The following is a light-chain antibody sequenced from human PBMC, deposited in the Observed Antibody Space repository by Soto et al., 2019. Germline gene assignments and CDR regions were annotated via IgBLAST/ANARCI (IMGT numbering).Light chain of an antibody. CDR1: ISDVGGYNY. J-gene: IGLJ2*01. CDR3: SSHAGSNNLLI. CDR2: EVN. V-gene: IGLV2-8*01. Sequence: QSVLTQPPSASGSPGQSVTISCTGTISDVGGYNYVSWYQLHPGKAPKLMIYEVNKRPSGVPDRFSGSKSGNTASLTVSGLQAEDEAGYFCSSHAGSNNLLIFGGGTKLTVL.